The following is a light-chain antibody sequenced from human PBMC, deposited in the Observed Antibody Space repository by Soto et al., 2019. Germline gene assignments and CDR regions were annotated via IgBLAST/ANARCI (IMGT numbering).Light chain of an antibody. CDR3: QQLNDYPIT. CDR1: QGISGY. V-gene: IGKV1-9*01. J-gene: IGKJ5*01. Sequence: IQLTQSPSSLSASVGDSVTITCRASQGISGYLAWYQQKPGKAPKLLIYGASTLQSGVPSRFSGSGSRTDFTLTISSLQPEEFATYYCQQLNDYPITFGQGTRLEIK. CDR2: GAS.